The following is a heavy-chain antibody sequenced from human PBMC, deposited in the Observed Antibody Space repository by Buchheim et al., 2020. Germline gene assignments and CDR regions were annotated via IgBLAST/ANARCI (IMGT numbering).Heavy chain of an antibody. Sequence: QVQLVESGGGVVQPGRSLRLSCAASGFTFSSYGMHWVRQAPGKGLEWVAVISYDGSNKYYADSVKGRFTISRANSKNTLYLQMNSLRAEDTAVYYCAKNDFWSGNNWFDPWGQGTL. V-gene: IGHV3-30*18. CDR2: ISYDGSNK. CDR1: GFTFSSYG. D-gene: IGHD3-3*01. J-gene: IGHJ5*02. CDR3: AKNDFWSGNNWFDP.